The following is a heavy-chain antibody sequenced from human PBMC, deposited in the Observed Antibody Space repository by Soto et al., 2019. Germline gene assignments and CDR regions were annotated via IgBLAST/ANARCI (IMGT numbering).Heavy chain of an antibody. CDR3: AKDMEAVAGTVVDY. Sequence: EVQLVESGGGLVQPGRSLRLSWAASGFTFDDYAMHWVRQAPGKGLEWVSGISWNSGSIGYADSVQGRFTISRDNAKNSLYLQMNSLRAEDTALYYCAKDMEAVAGTVVDYWGQGILVTVSS. V-gene: IGHV3-9*01. D-gene: IGHD6-19*01. CDR2: ISWNSGSI. J-gene: IGHJ4*02. CDR1: GFTFDDYA.